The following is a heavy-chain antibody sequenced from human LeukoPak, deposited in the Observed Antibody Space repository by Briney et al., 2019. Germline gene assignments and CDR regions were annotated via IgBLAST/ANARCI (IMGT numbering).Heavy chain of an antibody. Sequence: GGSLRLSCAASGFTFSNAWMSWVRQAPGKGREGVGRMKRKTDGGTTDYAARVKGRFTISRDDSKNTLYLQMNSLKTEDKAVYYCTTELRRIQRNWGQGTLVTVSS. J-gene: IGHJ4*02. CDR3: TTELRRIQRN. CDR1: GFTFSNAW. D-gene: IGHD5-18*01. V-gene: IGHV3-15*01. CDR2: MKRKTDGGTT.